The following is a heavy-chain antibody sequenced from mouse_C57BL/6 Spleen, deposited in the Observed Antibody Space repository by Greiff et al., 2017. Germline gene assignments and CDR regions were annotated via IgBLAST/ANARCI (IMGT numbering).Heavy chain of an antibody. CDR2: IDPETGGT. CDR1: GYTFTDYE. V-gene: IGHV1-15*01. J-gene: IGHJ2*01. Sequence: LQESGAELVRPGASVTLSCKASGYTFTDYEMHWVKQTPVHGLEWIGAIDPETGGTAYNQKFKGKAILTADKSSSTAYMELRSLTSEDSAVYYCTRCPSYYYGRGGFDYWGQGTTLTVSS. CDR3: TRCPSYYYGRGGFDY. D-gene: IGHD1-1*01.